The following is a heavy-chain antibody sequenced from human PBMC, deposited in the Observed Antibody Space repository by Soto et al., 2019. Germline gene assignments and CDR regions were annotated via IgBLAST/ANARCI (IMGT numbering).Heavy chain of an antibody. CDR3: ARESLRYFDWFDP. CDR1: GFTFSSYS. Sequence: GGSLRLSCAASGFTFSSYSMNWVRQAPGKGLEWVSYISSSSSTIYYADSVKGRFTISRDNAKNSLCLQMNSLRDEDTAVYYCARESLRYFDWFDPWGQGTLVTVSS. D-gene: IGHD3-9*01. CDR2: ISSSSSTI. V-gene: IGHV3-48*02. J-gene: IGHJ5*02.